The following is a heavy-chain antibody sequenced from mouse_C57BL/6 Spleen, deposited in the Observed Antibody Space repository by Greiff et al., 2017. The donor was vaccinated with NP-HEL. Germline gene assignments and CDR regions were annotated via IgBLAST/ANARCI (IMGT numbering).Heavy chain of an antibody. CDR1: GFTFTDYY. CDR3: ARHYYGSAYDY. Sequence: EVKLVESGGGLVQPGGSLSLSCAASGFTFTDYYMSWVRQPPGKALEWLGFIRNKANGYTTEYSASVKGRFTISRDNSQTCLYLQMNALRAEDSATYYCARHYYGSAYDYWGKGTTLTVSS. D-gene: IGHD1-1*01. J-gene: IGHJ2*01. CDR2: IRNKANGYTT. V-gene: IGHV7-3*01.